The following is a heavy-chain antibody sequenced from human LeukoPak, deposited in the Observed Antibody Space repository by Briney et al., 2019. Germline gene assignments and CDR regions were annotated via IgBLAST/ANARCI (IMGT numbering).Heavy chain of an antibody. CDR3: AKAAAAFWVFDY. V-gene: IGHV3-74*01. D-gene: IGHD6-13*01. Sequence: GGSLRLSCAASGFTFSRYWMHWVRQAPGKGLVWVSRINSDGSFTTYADSVEGRFTISRGNAKNSLYLQMNSLRAEDMAVYYCAKAAAAFWVFDYWGQGTLVTVSS. CDR1: GFTFSRYW. CDR2: INSDGSFT. J-gene: IGHJ4*02.